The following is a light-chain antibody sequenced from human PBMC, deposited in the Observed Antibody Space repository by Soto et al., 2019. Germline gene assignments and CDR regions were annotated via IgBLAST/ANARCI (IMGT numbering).Light chain of an antibody. V-gene: IGKV3-20*01. CDR3: QHYVTSLTT. Sequence: EIVSTQSPGTLSLSPGERATLSCGASQRVTSNYLAWYQQKPGQAPRLLIYGSSTRATGIPDRFTGSGSGTDFTLTISRLEPEDFAIYYCQHYVTSLTTFGQGTRVEIK. CDR2: GSS. CDR1: QRVTSNY. J-gene: IGKJ1*01.